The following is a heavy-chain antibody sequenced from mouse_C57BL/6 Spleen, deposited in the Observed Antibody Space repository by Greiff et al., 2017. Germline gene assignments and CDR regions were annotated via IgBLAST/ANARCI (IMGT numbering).Heavy chain of an antibody. Sequence: QVQLQQSGAELVKPGASVKISCKASGYAFSSYWMNWVKQRPGKGLEWIGQIYPGDGDTNYNGKFKGKATLTADKSSSTAYMQRSSLTSEDSAVYFCARCDGYYVGWYFDVWGTGTTVTVSS. J-gene: IGHJ1*03. D-gene: IGHD2-3*01. V-gene: IGHV1-80*01. CDR1: GYAFSSYW. CDR3: ARCDGYYVGWYFDV. CDR2: IYPGDGDT.